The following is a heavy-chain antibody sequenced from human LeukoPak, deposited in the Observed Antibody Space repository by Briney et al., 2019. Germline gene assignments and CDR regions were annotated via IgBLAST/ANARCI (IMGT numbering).Heavy chain of an antibody. Sequence: GASVKVSCKASGYTFTSYAMHWVRQAPGQRLEWMGWINAGNGNTKYSQKFQGRVTITRDTSASTAYMELSSLRSEDTAVYYCARTYCSGGSCYSWYYYYGMDVWGQGTTVTVSS. CDR3: ARTYCSGGSCYSWYYYYGMDV. J-gene: IGHJ6*02. CDR1: GYTFTSYA. CDR2: INAGNGNT. V-gene: IGHV1-3*01. D-gene: IGHD2-15*01.